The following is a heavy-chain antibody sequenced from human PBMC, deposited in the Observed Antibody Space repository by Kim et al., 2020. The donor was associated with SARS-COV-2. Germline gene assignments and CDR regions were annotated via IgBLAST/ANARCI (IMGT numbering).Heavy chain of an antibody. J-gene: IGHJ4*02. D-gene: IGHD3-10*01. Sequence: HPPPKSRVPSSVDRSKNQFSLKLSSVTAADTAVYYCARGSAVVRGAHFDYWGQGTLVTVSS. CDR3: ARGSAVVRGAHFDY. V-gene: IGHV4-30-2*01.